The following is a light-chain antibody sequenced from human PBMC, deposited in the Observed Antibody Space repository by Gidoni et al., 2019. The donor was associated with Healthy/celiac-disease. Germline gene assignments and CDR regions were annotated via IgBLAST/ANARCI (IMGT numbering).Light chain of an antibody. CDR3: QQSYSTPLT. CDR1: QSISSY. CDR2: AAS. V-gene: IGKV1-39*01. Sequence: DIQMTQSPSSLSASVGDRVTITCRASQSISSYLNWYQQKPGKAPKLLIYAASSLQSGVPSRFSGSGSGTDFTLTISSLQPEDFATYYCQQSYSTPLTFXRXTKVXIK. J-gene: IGKJ4*01.